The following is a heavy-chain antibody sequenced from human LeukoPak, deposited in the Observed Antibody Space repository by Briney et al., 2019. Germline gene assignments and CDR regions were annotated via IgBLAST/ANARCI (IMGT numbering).Heavy chain of an antibody. CDR1: GGSISNSHYY. J-gene: IGHJ4*02. CDR3: ASVNYVDYGFDY. D-gene: IGHD4-17*01. CDR2: ISYSGST. Sequence: PSETLFLTCTVSGGSISNSHYYWGWIRQPPGKGLEWIAHISYSGSTYYNPSLRSRVTISVDTSKNQFSLKLASMTAADAAIFYCASVNYVDYGFDYWGQGTLVTVSS. V-gene: IGHV4-39*01.